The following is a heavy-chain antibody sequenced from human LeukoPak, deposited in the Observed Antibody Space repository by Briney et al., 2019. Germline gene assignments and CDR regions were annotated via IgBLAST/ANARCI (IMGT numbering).Heavy chain of an antibody. V-gene: IGHV3-73*01. J-gene: IGHJ4*02. D-gene: IGHD2-2*01. CDR1: GFTFSGSA. CDR2: IRSKANSYAT. CDR3: TRESDIVVAPGDY. Sequence: PGGSLRLSCAASGFTFSGSAMHWVRQASGQGLEWVGRIRSKANSYATAYAASVKGRFTISRDDSKNTAYLQMNSLKTEDTAVYYCTRESDIVVAPGDYWGQGTLVTVSS.